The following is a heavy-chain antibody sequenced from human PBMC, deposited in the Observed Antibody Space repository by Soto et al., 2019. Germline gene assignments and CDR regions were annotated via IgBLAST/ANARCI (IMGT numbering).Heavy chain of an antibody. V-gene: IGHV3-7*05. J-gene: IGHJ4*02. Sequence: GGSLRLSCAASGFTFSSYWMSWVRQAPGKGLEWVANIKQDGSEKYYVDSVKGRFTISRDNAKNSLYLQMNSLRAEDTAVYYCARNGIWILDAGIAVAGTFDYWGQGTLVTVSS. CDR3: ARNGIWILDAGIAVAGTFDY. CDR2: IKQDGSEK. D-gene: IGHD6-19*01. CDR1: GFTFSSYW.